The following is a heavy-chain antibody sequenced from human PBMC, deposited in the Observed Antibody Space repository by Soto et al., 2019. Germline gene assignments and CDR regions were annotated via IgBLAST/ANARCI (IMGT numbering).Heavy chain of an antibody. D-gene: IGHD3-3*01. CDR3: ARDRYDFWSGYYEPPRGGLLWFGESPNLYGMDV. Sequence: QVQLVQSGAEVKKPGASVKVSCKASGYTFTSYAMHWVRQAPGQRLEWMGWINAGNGNTKYSQKFQGRVTITRDTSASTAYMELSSLRSEDTAVYYCARDRYDFWSGYYEPPRGGLLWFGESPNLYGMDVWGQGTTVTVSS. CDR2: INAGNGNT. CDR1: GYTFTSYA. V-gene: IGHV1-3*01. J-gene: IGHJ6*02.